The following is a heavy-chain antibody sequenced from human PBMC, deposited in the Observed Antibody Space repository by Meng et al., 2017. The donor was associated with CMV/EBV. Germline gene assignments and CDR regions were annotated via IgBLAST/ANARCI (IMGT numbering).Heavy chain of an antibody. V-gene: IGHV3-9*01. CDR1: GFTFDHYA. J-gene: IGHJ4*02. D-gene: IGHD2-2*01. CDR3: AKDSEYLRGFIDH. CDR2: ISGTCGSI. Sequence: SLKISCAASGFTFDHYAMHWVRQATGKGLEWVSGISGTCGSIGYADSVKGRFTISRDNAKNSLYLQMNRLRAEETAWYYCAKDSEYLRGFIDHWGQGTLVTVSS.